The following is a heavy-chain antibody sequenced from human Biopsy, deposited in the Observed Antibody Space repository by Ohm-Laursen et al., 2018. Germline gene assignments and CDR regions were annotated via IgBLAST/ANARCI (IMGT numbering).Heavy chain of an antibody. V-gene: IGHV4-4*07. CDR1: GGSISSYY. D-gene: IGHD1-26*01. CDR3: ARGTGRYYVYGAFDI. CDR2: IYTSGSP. Sequence: TLSLTCTVSGGSISSYYWNWIRQPAGKGLEWIGRIYTSGSPNYNLSLESRVTMSVDTSKNQFSLNLRSVTAADTAVYYCARGTGRYYVYGAFDIWGQGTVVTVSS. J-gene: IGHJ3*02.